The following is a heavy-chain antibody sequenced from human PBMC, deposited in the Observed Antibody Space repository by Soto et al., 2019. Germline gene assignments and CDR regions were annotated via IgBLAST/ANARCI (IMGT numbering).Heavy chain of an antibody. D-gene: IGHD1-26*01. CDR2: IYYSGST. V-gene: IGHV4-31*03. CDR1: GGSISSGGYY. CDR3: ASYRWDSADY. J-gene: IGHJ4*02. Sequence: QVQLQESGPGLVKPSQTLSLTCTVSGGSISSGGYYWSWIRQHPGKGLEWIGYIYYSGSTYYNPSLRGRAAISVDTSKNQCSLKLSSVAAADTAVSYRASYRWDSADYWGQGTLVTVSS.